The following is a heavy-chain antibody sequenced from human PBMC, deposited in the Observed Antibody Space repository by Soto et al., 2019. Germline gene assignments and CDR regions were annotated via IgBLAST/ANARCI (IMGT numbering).Heavy chain of an antibody. CDR3: ASSPQKLVYYYYGMDG. J-gene: IGHJ6*02. V-gene: IGHV1-69*13. CDR1: GGTFSRYA. D-gene: IGHD6-13*01. CDR2: IIPIFGTA. Sequence: SVKVSCKASGGTFSRYAISWVRQAPGQGLEWMGGIIPIFGTANYAQKFQGRVTITADESTSTAYMELSSLRSEDTAVYYCASSPQKLVYYYYGMDGWGQGPTVTVPS.